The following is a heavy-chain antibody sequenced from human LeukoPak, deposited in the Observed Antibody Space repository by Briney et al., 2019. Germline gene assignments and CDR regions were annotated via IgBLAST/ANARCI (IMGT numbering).Heavy chain of an antibody. Sequence: KPAETLSLTCAVYGGSFSGYYWSWIRHPPGKGLEWIGEINHSGSTNYNPSLKRRVTIPVDTYTKQFSLKLSSVTAAETAVYYCASPKPSGWYRGGAFDYWGEGTLVTVSS. V-gene: IGHV4-34*01. CDR3: ASPKPSGWYRGGAFDY. CDR2: INHSGST. J-gene: IGHJ4*02. CDR1: GGSFSGYY. D-gene: IGHD6-19*01.